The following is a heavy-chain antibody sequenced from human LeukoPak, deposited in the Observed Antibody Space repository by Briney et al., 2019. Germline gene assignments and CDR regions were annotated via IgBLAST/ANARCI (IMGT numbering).Heavy chain of an antibody. CDR3: ARALDS. V-gene: IGHV3-7*03. J-gene: IGHJ4*02. CDR2: IKQDGSEK. CDR1: EFTFSDYW. Sequence: GGSLRLSCAASEFTFSDYWMSWVRQAPGKGLEWVANIKQDGSEKYYVDSVKGRFTISRDNAKNSLYLQMNSLRAEDTAVYYCARALDSWGQGTLVTVSS.